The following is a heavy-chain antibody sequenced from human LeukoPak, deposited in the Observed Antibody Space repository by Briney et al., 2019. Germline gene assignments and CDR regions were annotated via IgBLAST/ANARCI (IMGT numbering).Heavy chain of an antibody. CDR2: ISGSGGST. D-gene: IGHD6-19*01. V-gene: IGHV3-23*01. Sequence: TGGSLRLSCAASGFTFSSYAMSWVRQAPGKGLEWVSAISGSGGSTYYADSVKGQFTISRDNSKNTLYLQMNSLRAEDTAVYYCAKDSGGYSSGWYEGYLDYWGQGTLVTVSS. J-gene: IGHJ4*02. CDR1: GFTFSSYA. CDR3: AKDSGGYSSGWYEGYLDY.